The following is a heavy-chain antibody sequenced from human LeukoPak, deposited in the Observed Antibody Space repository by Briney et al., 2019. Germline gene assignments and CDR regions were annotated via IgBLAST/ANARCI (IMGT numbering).Heavy chain of an antibody. Sequence: SETLSLTCTVSGGSISSYYWSWARQPPGKGLEWIGYIYYSGSTNYNPSLKSRVTISVDTSKNQFSLKLSSVTAADTAVYYCARASSSLYYYYYYGMDVWGQGTTVTVSS. V-gene: IGHV4-59*01. J-gene: IGHJ6*02. CDR1: GGSISSYY. CDR2: IYYSGST. D-gene: IGHD6-13*01. CDR3: ARASSSLYYYYYYGMDV.